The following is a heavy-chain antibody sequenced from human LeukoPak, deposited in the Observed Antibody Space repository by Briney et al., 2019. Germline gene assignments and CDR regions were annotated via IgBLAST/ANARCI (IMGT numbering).Heavy chain of an antibody. J-gene: IGHJ5*02. CDR1: RFTFSSYS. D-gene: IGHD6-13*01. V-gene: IGHV3-21*01. Sequence: GGSLRLSCAASRFTFSSYSVNWVSQALGKGLEWVSSISSSSSYIYYADSVKGRFTISRDNAKNSLYLQMNSLRAEDTAVYYCARAQIIAAAGLNWFDPWGQGTLVTVSS. CDR2: ISSSSSYI. CDR3: ARAQIIAAAGLNWFDP.